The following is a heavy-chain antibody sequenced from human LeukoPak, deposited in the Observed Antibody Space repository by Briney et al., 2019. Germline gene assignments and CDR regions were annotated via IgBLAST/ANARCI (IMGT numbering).Heavy chain of an antibody. J-gene: IGHJ3*02. CDR2: IYYSGST. CDR1: GGSISSYY. Sequence: PSETLSLTCTVSGGSISSYYWSWIRQPPGKGLEWIGYIYYSGSTNYNPSLKSRVTISVDTSKNQFSLKLSSVTAADTAVYYCARSFRTYYYDSSGYSSAFDIWGQGTMVTVSS. V-gene: IGHV4-59*01. CDR3: ARSFRTYYYDSSGYSSAFDI. D-gene: IGHD3-22*01.